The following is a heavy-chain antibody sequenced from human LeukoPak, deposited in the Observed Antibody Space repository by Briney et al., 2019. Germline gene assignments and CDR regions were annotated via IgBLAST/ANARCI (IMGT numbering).Heavy chain of an antibody. CDR2: ISWNRGSI. Sequence: TGGSLRLSCAASGFTFDDYAMHWVRQAPGKGLEWVSGISWNRGSIGYADSVKGRFTISRDNAKNSLYLQMNSLRAEDTALYYCASTDYYGSGSYYRSSWFDPWGQGTLVTVSS. D-gene: IGHD3-10*01. V-gene: IGHV3-9*01. CDR3: ASTDYYGSGSYYRSSWFDP. J-gene: IGHJ5*02. CDR1: GFTFDDYA.